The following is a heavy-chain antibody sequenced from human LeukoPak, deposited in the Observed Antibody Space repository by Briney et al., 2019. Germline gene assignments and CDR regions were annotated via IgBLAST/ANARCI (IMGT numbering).Heavy chain of an antibody. CDR3: ARTSSYYYDSSGYSP. CDR2: ISSSSSYI. J-gene: IGHJ5*02. Sequence: GGSLRLSCAASGFTFSSYAMHWVRQAPGKGLEWVSSISSSSSYIYYADSVKGRFTISRDNAKNSLYLQMNSLRAEDTAVYYCARTSSYYYDSSGYSPWGQGTLVTVSS. CDR1: GFTFSSYA. D-gene: IGHD3-22*01. V-gene: IGHV3-21*01.